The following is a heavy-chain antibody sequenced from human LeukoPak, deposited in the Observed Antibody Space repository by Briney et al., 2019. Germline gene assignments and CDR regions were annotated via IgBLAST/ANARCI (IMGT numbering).Heavy chain of an antibody. D-gene: IGHD3-22*01. V-gene: IGHV1-18*01. CDR2: ISAHTGNT. Sequence: ASVKVSCKASGYTFTTYGIIWVRQAPGQGLEWMGWISAHTGNTNYAQKLQGRVTMTTDTSTSTAYMELKSLRSDDTAVYYCARGKGIYYYDSSGYYYDYWGQGTLVTVSS. CDR3: ARGKGIYYYDSSGYYYDY. J-gene: IGHJ4*02. CDR1: GYTFTTYG.